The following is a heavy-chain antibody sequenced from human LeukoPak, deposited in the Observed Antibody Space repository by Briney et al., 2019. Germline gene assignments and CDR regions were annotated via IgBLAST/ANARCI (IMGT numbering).Heavy chain of an antibody. D-gene: IGHD3-10*01. Sequence: PGGSLRLSCAASGFTFSNAWMSWVRQAPGKGLEWVGRIKSKTDGGTTDYAAPVKGRFTISRDDSKNTLYLQMNSLKTEDTAVYYCTTDYTRAVLLWFGEVDYWGQGTLVTVSS. V-gene: IGHV3-15*01. J-gene: IGHJ4*02. CDR2: IKSKTDGGTT. CDR1: GFTFSNAW. CDR3: TTDYTRAVLLWFGEVDY.